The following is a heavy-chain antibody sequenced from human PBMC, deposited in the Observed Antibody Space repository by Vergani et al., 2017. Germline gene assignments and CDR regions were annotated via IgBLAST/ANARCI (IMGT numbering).Heavy chain of an antibody. CDR3: ARVVVPAAILGYYYYYMDV. J-gene: IGHJ6*03. D-gene: IGHD2-2*02. Sequence: QVQLVQSGAEVKKPGSSVKVSCKASGGTFSSYAISWVRQAPGQGLEWMGGIIPIFGTANYAQKFQGRVTITADESTITAYMELSSLRSEDTAVYYCARVVVPAAILGYYYYYMDVWGKGTTVTVSS. V-gene: IGHV1-69*01. CDR2: IIPIFGTA. CDR1: GGTFSSYA.